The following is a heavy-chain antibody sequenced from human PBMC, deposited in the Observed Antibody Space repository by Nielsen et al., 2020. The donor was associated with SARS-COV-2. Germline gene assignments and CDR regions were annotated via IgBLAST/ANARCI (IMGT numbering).Heavy chain of an antibody. Sequence: GESLKISCVGSGFTVSTNYMNWVRQAPGKGLEWVASISYEGSKKYYGDSLTGRFTVSRDTSKNTVYLQMNSLSVEDTAVYHCAKRRAVFMLTFGGEGAMDVWGQGTTVSVSS. CDR3: AKRRAVFMLTFGGEGAMDV. D-gene: IGHD3-16*01. J-gene: IGHJ6*02. CDR2: ISYEGSKK. V-gene: IGHV3-30*18. CDR1: GFTVSTNY.